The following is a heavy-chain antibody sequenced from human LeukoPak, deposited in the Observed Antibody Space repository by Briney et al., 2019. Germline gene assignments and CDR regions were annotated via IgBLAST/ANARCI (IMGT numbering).Heavy chain of an antibody. Sequence: GGSLRLSCAASGFTFSHYAMHWVRQAPGEGLQWVAFISYSGNNYYYADSVKGRFIISRDDSKNTLYVEMNSLRLDDTAIYYCARGPPTSRSGAHFDYWGQGSLVTVSS. CDR2: ISYSGNNY. CDR3: ARGPPTSRSGAHFDY. D-gene: IGHD5-12*01. J-gene: IGHJ4*02. CDR1: GFTFSHYA. V-gene: IGHV3-30*03.